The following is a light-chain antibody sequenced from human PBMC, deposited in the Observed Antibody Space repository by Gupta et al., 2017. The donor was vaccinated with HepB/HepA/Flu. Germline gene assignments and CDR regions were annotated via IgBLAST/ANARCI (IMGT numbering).Light chain of an antibody. J-gene: IGKJ4*01. CDR3: QQYGGSPLT. Sequence: EIVLMQSPGTLSLSPGERATLSCRASQSVSRTFLAWYQQKAGQAPRLLIYGTSSRATGIPDRFSGSGSGTDFTLTISRLEPEEFAVYYCQQYGGSPLTFGGGTKVEIK. CDR2: GTS. CDR1: QSVSRTF. V-gene: IGKV3-20*01.